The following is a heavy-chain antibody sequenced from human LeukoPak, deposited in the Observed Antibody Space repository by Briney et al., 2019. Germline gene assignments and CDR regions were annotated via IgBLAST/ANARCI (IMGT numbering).Heavy chain of an antibody. Sequence: GGSLRLSCAASGFTVSKNYMSWVRQAPGKGLEWLSVIYSAGTTYYADYLKGRFTISRDNSKNTLYLQMNSLRAEDTAVYYCAREGSSGWYEFWFDPWGQGTLVTVSS. CDR3: AREGSSGWYEFWFDP. CDR2: IYSAGTT. V-gene: IGHV3-66*01. D-gene: IGHD6-19*01. CDR1: GFTVSKNY. J-gene: IGHJ5*02.